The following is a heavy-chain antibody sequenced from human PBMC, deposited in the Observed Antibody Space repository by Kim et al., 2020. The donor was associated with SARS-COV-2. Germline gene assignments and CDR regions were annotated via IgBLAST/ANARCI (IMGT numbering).Heavy chain of an antibody. D-gene: IGHD6-19*01. CDR3: AKAASVPSGWEAYYFDY. CDR1: GFTFSSYA. Sequence: GGSLRLSCAASGFTFSSYAMSWVRQAPGKGLEWVSAISGSGGSTYYADSVKGRFTISRDNSKNTLYLQMNSLRAEDTAVYYCAKAASVPSGWEAYYFDYWGQGTLVTVSS. CDR2: ISGSGGST. J-gene: IGHJ4*02. V-gene: IGHV3-23*01.